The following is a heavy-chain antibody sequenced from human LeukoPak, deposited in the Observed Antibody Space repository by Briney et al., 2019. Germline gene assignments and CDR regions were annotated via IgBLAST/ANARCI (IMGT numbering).Heavy chain of an antibody. J-gene: IGHJ4*02. CDR3: ARDRTYSYAIDY. V-gene: IGHV4-30-4*08. Sequence: SQTLSLTCTVSGGSISSGDYYWSWIRQPPGKGLEWIGYIYYSGSTYYNPSLKSRVTISVDTSKNQFSLKLSSVTAADTAVYYCARDRTYSYAIDYWGQGTLVTVSS. D-gene: IGHD5-18*01. CDR1: GGSISSGDYY. CDR2: IYYSGST.